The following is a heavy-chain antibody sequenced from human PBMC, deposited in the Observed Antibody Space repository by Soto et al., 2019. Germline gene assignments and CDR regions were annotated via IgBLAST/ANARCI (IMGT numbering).Heavy chain of an antibody. CDR3: AKDMVRAVIHPIPDY. Sequence: GGSLRLSCAASQFTLRSSHMNWVRQAPGRGLEWISYISSSTSTIYYADSVKGRFTISRNNAKNSLYLQMNSLRAEDTAVYYCAKDMVRAVIHPIPDYWGQGTLVTV. J-gene: IGHJ4*02. V-gene: IGHV3-48*01. CDR1: QFTLRSSH. D-gene: IGHD3-10*01. CDR2: ISSSTSTI.